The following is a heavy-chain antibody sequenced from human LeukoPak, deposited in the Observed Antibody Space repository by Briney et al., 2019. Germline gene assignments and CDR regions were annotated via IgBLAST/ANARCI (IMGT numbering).Heavy chain of an antibody. D-gene: IGHD3-22*01. Sequence: GGSLRLSCAASAFTFSSYSMNWVRQAPGKGLEWVSSISSSSTYIYYADSVKGRFTISRDNAKNSLFLQMNSLRAEDTAVYYCARGALYDSSGYLGDYWGQGTLVTVSS. CDR1: AFTFSSYS. CDR2: ISSSSTYI. CDR3: ARGALYDSSGYLGDY. V-gene: IGHV3-21*01. J-gene: IGHJ4*02.